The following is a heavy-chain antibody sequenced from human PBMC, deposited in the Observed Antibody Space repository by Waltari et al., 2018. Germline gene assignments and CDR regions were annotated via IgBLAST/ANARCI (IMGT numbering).Heavy chain of an antibody. CDR3: ARVPTGPLTVTDWYFDL. Sequence: QLQLQESGPVLVEPSETLSLTCPDPGGSISSYYWCWTRQPPGKGLEWIGYIYYSGGTSYNPSLKSRVTISVDTSKNQFSLQLGSVTAADTAVYYCARVPTGPLTVTDWYFDLWGRGTLVTVSS. CDR1: GGSISSYY. V-gene: IGHV4-59*01. J-gene: IGHJ2*01. D-gene: IGHD4-17*01. CDR2: IYYSGGT.